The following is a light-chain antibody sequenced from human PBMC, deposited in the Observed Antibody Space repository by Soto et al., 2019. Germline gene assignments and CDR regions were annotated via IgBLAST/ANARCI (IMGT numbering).Light chain of an antibody. CDR1: SSDVSGYNF. J-gene: IGLJ3*02. V-gene: IGLV2-11*01. CDR3: CSYAGSYTGV. Sequence: QSALTQPRSVSGSPGQSVTISCTGTSSDVSGYNFVSWYQQHPGEAPKLMIYDVTKRPSGVPDRFSGSKSGNTASLTISGLQAEDDADYYCCSYAGSYTGVFGGGTKLTVL. CDR2: DVT.